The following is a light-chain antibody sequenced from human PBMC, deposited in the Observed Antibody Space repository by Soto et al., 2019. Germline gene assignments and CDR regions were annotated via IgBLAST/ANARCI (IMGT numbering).Light chain of an antibody. V-gene: IGLV2-14*03. CDR2: DVT. CDR1: SSDVGGHNF. J-gene: IGLJ1*01. Sequence: QSALTQPASVSGSPGQSITISCTGTSSDVGGHNFVSWYQHHPGKAPKLIVYDVTDRPSGVSNRFSGSKSGYTASLTISGLQAEDEGDYYCTSYSTTSTPYVFGTGTKVTVL. CDR3: TSYSTTSTPYV.